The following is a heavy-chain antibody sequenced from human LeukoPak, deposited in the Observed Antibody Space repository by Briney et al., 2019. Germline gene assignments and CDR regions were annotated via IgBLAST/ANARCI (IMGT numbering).Heavy chain of an antibody. Sequence: PSETLSLTCNVSGGSISSSTYYWGWIRQPPGKGLEWIGNIYHSGTTYYNPSLKSRVTMSVDTSKNQFSLKLSSVTAADTAVYYCAGTRGYSGYDSGTLDYWGQGTLVTVSS. D-gene: IGHD5-12*01. CDR2: IYHSGTT. V-gene: IGHV4-39*07. CDR3: AGTRGYSGYDSGTLDY. CDR1: GGSISSSTYY. J-gene: IGHJ4*02.